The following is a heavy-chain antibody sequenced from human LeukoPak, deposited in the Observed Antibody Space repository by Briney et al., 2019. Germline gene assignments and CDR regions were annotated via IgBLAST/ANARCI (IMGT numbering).Heavy chain of an antibody. D-gene: IGHD1-7*01. CDR1: GESFNRYY. CDR3: ARGPTISGTGYFDY. Sequence: PSETLSLTCAVYGESFNRYYWSWIRQPPGKGLEWIAEIDHRGDTNYNPSVKGRVIISIDTSKNQFSLKVKSVTATDTAVYYCARGPTISGTGYFDYWGQGTLVTVSS. CDR2: IDHRGDT. J-gene: IGHJ4*03. V-gene: IGHV4-34*01.